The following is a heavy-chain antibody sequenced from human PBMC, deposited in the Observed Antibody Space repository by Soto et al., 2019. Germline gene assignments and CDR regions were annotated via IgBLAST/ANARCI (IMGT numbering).Heavy chain of an antibody. V-gene: IGHV4-4*02. J-gene: IGHJ6*02. CDR2: IYHSGST. D-gene: IGHD3-10*01. CDR3: ARDSRPGGYYGMDV. Sequence: SETLSLTCAVSGGSISSSNWWSWVRQPPGKGLEWIGEIYHSGSTNYNPSLKSRVTISVDKSKNQFSLRLSSVTAADTAVYYCARDSRPGGYYGMDVWGQGTTVTVSS. CDR1: GGSISSSNW.